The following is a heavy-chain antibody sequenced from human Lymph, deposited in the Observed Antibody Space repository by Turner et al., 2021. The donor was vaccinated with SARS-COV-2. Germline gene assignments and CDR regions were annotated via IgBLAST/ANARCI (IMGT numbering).Heavy chain of an antibody. V-gene: IGHV3-21*01. D-gene: IGHD4-17*01. Sequence: EVQLVVSGGGLVKPGGSLRLSCAASGFTFSPYSMNWVRQAPGKGLEWISSISSSSSYKYYADSVKGRFTITRDDAKNSLYLQMNSLRAEDTAVYYCARDIPTTADYFDYWGQGTLVTVSS. CDR2: ISSSSSYK. CDR1: GFTFSPYS. CDR3: ARDIPTTADYFDY. J-gene: IGHJ4*02.